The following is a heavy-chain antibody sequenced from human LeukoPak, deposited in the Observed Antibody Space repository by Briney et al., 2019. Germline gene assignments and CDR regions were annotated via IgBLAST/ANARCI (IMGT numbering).Heavy chain of an antibody. CDR3: VRYGLQGCRDSRCLTSFYYYGVDV. CDR2: IFPGDTDI. Sequence: PGESLKISCQGSGYRFIDYWIGWVRQMPGKGLEWMGIIFPGDTDIKYSPSFQGQVTISADNSISTAYLQWSSLKASDTAIYYCVRYGLQGCRDSRCLTSFYYYGVDVWGQGSTVTVSS. CDR1: GYRFIDYW. D-gene: IGHD4-11*01. V-gene: IGHV5-51*01. J-gene: IGHJ6*02.